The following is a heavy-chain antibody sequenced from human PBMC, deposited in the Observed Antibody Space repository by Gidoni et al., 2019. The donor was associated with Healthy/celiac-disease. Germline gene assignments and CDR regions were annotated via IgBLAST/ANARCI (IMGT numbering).Heavy chain of an antibody. Sequence: GVRQPPGKGLEWVAVISYDGSNKYYADSMKGRFTISRDNSKNTLYLQMNSLRAEDTAVYYCARDPGSGSLDYWGQGTLVTVSS. CDR2: ISYDGSNK. D-gene: IGHD3-10*01. J-gene: IGHJ4*02. CDR3: ARDPGSGSLDY. V-gene: IGHV3-30-3*01.